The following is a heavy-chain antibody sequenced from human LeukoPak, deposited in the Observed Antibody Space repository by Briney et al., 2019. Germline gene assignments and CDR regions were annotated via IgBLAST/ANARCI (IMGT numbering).Heavy chain of an antibody. CDR3: ARGFTREER. V-gene: IGHV3-30*04. Sequence: SGGSLRLSCAASGLTFSSSAMQWVRQAPDKGLEWVAVISYDGSTKYSADSVRGRFTISRDNSKNTLYLQMNSLRPEDTAVYFCARGFTREERWGQGTLVTVSS. D-gene: IGHD5-24*01. CDR1: GLTFSSSA. CDR2: ISYDGSTK. J-gene: IGHJ4*02.